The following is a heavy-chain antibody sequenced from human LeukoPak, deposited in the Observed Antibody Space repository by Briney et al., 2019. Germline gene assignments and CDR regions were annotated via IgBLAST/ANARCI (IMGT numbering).Heavy chain of an antibody. CDR1: GFTFSSYA. Sequence: GGSLRLSCAASGFTFSSYAMSWVRQAPGKGLEWVSAISGSGGYTYYADSLKGRVTISRDNSKSKLYLQMNSLRVEDTAFYYCARSGGDFYDSSGYGVIDYWGRGTLVTVSS. CDR2: ISGSGGYT. CDR3: ARSGGDFYDSSGYGVIDY. V-gene: IGHV3-23*01. D-gene: IGHD3-22*01. J-gene: IGHJ4*02.